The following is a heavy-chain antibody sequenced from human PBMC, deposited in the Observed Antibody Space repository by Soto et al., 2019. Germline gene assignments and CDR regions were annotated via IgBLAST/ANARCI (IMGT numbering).Heavy chain of an antibody. V-gene: IGHV4-39*02. Sequence: SETLSLTCIVSGVSIKTNDYYWGWVRQPPGKGLEWIGNIFYGGSTFYNPSLRTRLSISVHTSKNHFSLRLNSVTAADTAVYYCAAFVVPASRSNGFDFWGQGTLVTVSS. CDR2: IFYGGST. CDR3: AAFVVPASRSNGFDF. D-gene: IGHD2-15*01. CDR1: GVSIKTNDYY. J-gene: IGHJ4*02.